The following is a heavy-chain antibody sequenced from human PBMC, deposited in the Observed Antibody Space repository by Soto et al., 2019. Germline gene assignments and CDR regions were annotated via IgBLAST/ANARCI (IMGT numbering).Heavy chain of an antibody. CDR1: GFSFSSYA. CDR3: AKGSIEYSASVDN. Sequence: EVQLLESGGGLVQPGGSLRLSCAASGFSFSSYAMVWVRQAPGKGLEWVSVISARGGSSYFAESVKGRFTISRDNSKNVLSLEMNSLRAEDTAIYFCAKGSIEYSASVDNWGQGTLVLVSS. CDR2: ISARGGSS. J-gene: IGHJ4*02. V-gene: IGHV3-23*01. D-gene: IGHD5-12*01.